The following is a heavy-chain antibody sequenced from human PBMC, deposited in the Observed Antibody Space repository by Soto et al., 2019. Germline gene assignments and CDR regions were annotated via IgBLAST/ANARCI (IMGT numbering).Heavy chain of an antibody. Sequence: PSETLSLTCTVSGGSISSSSYYWGWIRQPPGKGLEWIGSIYYSGSTYYNPSLKSRVTISVDTSKNQFSLKLSSVTAADTAVYYCARPSGSSWYDWFDPWGQGTPVTVSS. V-gene: IGHV4-39*01. J-gene: IGHJ5*02. CDR1: GGSISSSSYY. D-gene: IGHD6-13*01. CDR3: ARPSGSSWYDWFDP. CDR2: IYYSGST.